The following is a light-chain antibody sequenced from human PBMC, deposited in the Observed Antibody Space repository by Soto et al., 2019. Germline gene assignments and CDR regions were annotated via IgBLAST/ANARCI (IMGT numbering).Light chain of an antibody. CDR3: RSYASSSTNV. Sequence: QSLLTQPASVSGSPVQSITISCTGTSSDVEGYNYVSWYQQHPGKAPKLMLYDVSNRPSGVSNRFSGSKSGNSASLTISWLQFEDEANYYCRSYASSSTNVFGIGSKVTVL. CDR1: SSDVEGYNY. CDR2: DVS. J-gene: IGLJ1*01. V-gene: IGLV2-14*03.